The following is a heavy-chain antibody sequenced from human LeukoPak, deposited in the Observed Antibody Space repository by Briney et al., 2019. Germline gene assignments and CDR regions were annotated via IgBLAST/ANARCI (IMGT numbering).Heavy chain of an antibody. CDR3: ARGKGLYGRPWHFHY. D-gene: IGHD4-17*01. J-gene: IGHJ4*02. CDR2: ISAYNGNT. V-gene: IGHV1-18*01. Sequence: ASVKVSCKASGYTFTSYGISWVRQAPGQGLEWMGWISAYNGNTSYAQKLQGRVTMTTDTSTSTAYMELRSLRSDDTAVYYCARGKGLYGRPWHFHYWGQGTLVTVSS. CDR1: GYTFTSYG.